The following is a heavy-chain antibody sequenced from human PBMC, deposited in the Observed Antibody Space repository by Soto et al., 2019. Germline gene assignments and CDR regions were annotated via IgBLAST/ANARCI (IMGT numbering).Heavy chain of an antibody. Sequence: PGRSLRLSCAASGFSFDDYAMHWVRQVPGKGLEWVSGISWNSGKNGYADSVKGRFTVSRDNTKNSVYLQMNSLRGEDTALYYCAKGDSGSPSYGMDVWGQGTTVTVSS. D-gene: IGHD6-6*01. CDR1: GFSFDDYA. J-gene: IGHJ6*02. CDR2: ISWNSGKN. CDR3: AKGDSGSPSYGMDV. V-gene: IGHV3-9*01.